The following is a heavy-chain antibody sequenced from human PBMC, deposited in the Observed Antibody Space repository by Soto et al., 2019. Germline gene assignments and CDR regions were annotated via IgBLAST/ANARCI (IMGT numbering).Heavy chain of an antibody. D-gene: IGHD2-2*03. Sequence: EVQLLESGGGLVQPGGSLRLSCAASGFTFSSYAMSWVRQAPGKGLEWVSAISGSGGSTYYADSVKGRFTISRDNSKNTLYLKMNSLRAEDTAVYYCAKEGRFGYCSSTSCSPYYYYGMDVWGQGTTVTVSS. J-gene: IGHJ6*02. CDR3: AKEGRFGYCSSTSCSPYYYYGMDV. V-gene: IGHV3-23*01. CDR1: GFTFSSYA. CDR2: ISGSGGST.